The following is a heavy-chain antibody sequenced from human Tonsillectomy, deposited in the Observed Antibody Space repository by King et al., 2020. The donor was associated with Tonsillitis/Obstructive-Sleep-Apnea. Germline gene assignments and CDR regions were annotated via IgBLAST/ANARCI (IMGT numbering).Heavy chain of an antibody. Sequence: VQLVESGGGLVKPGGSLRLSCAASGFTFSSYSMNWVRQAPGKGLEWVSFISSSSSYIYYADSVKGRFTISRDNAKNSLYLQMNSLRAEDTAVYYCARDEGPIPGDSHKSFDYWGQGTLVTVSS. CDR2: ISSSSSYI. J-gene: IGHJ4*02. CDR1: GFTFSSYS. V-gene: IGHV3-21*01. CDR3: ARDEGPIPGDSHKSFDY. D-gene: IGHD7-27*01.